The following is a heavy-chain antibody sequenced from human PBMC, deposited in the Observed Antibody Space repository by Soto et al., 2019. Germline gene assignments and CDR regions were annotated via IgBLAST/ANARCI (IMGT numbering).Heavy chain of an antibody. CDR1: GFSFSSYD. CDR2: ITASGTTA. CDR3: ARSFDSSVYFSY. J-gene: IGHJ4*02. Sequence: EVQLVDSGGGLVQPGGSLRLSCAASGFSFSSYDMNWVRQAPGKGLEWVSHITASGTTAYYSDSVRGRFTISRDHARNSLYLQMNSLRAEDTAVYYCARSFDSSVYFSYWGQGPLVTVSS. D-gene: IGHD3-22*01. V-gene: IGHV3-48*03.